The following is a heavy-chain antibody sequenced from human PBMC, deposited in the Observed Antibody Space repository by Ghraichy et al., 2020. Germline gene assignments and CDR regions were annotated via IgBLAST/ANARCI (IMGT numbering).Heavy chain of an antibody. J-gene: IGHJ4*02. V-gene: IGHV3-74*01. CDR1: GFAFSNYW. CDR2: IDGDGSST. D-gene: IGHD6-13*01. Sequence: GGSLRLSCAASGFAFSNYWMHWVRQVPGKGLVWVSRIDGDGSSTNYADSVKGRFTISRDNAKNTLYLQMNSLRAEDTAVYYCARRLAGVGTYDYWGQGTLVTVSS. CDR3: ARRLAGVGTYDY.